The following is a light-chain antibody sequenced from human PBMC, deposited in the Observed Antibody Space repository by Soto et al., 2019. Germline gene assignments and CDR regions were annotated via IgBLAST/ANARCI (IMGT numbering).Light chain of an antibody. CDR1: QSISRW. Sequence: DIQMTQSPSTLSATAGDRFTITCRASQSISRWLAWHQQKPGKAPKLLIYDASSLEGGVPSRFSGSGSGTEFTLTISSLQPDDFATYYCQQYNSYSPWTFGQGTKVDIK. V-gene: IGKV1-5*01. CDR2: DAS. J-gene: IGKJ1*01. CDR3: QQYNSYSPWT.